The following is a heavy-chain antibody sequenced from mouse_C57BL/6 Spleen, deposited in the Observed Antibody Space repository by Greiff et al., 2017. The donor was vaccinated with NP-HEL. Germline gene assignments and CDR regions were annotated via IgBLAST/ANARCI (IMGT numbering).Heavy chain of an antibody. CDR1: GYTFTSYW. CDR3: ARWDLYYYGSSPFAY. D-gene: IGHD1-1*01. CDR2: INPSNGGT. Sequence: QVQLQQPGTELVKPGASVKLSCKASGYTFTSYWMHWVKQRPGQGLEWIGNINPSNGGTNYNEKFKSKATLTVDKSSSTAYMQLSSLTSEDSAVYYCARWDLYYYGSSPFAYWGQGTLVTVSA. V-gene: IGHV1-53*01. J-gene: IGHJ3*01.